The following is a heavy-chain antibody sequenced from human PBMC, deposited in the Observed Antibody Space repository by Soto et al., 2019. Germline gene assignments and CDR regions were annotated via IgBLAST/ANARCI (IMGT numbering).Heavy chain of an antibody. V-gene: IGHV4-4*02. D-gene: IGHD3-10*01. CDR3: ARRVTMVRGKNYYYGMDV. CDR2: IYHSGST. J-gene: IGHJ6*02. Sequence: SETLSLTCAVSGGSISSSNWWSWVRQPPGKGLEWIGEIYHSGSTNYNPSLKSRVTISVDKSKNQFSLKLSSVTAADTAVYYCARRVTMVRGKNYYYGMDVWGQGTTVT. CDR1: GGSISSSNW.